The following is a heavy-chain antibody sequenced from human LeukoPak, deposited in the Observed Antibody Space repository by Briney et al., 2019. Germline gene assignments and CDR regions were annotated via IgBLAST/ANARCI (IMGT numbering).Heavy chain of an antibody. V-gene: IGHV3-48*01. Sequence: GGSLRLSCAVSGFTVSGNYMSWVRQAPGKGLEWVSYISSSSSTIYYADSVKGRFTISRDNAKNSLYLQMNSLRAEDTAVYYCARVLHKRNYDSSGFYVYWGQGTLVTVSS. D-gene: IGHD3-22*01. CDR3: ARVLHKRNYDSSGFYVY. CDR1: GFTVSGNY. CDR2: ISSSSSTI. J-gene: IGHJ4*02.